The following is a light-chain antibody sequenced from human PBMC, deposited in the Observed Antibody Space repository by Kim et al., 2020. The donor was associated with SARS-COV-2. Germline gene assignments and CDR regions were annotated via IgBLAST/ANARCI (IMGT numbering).Light chain of an antibody. V-gene: IGLV3-21*04. Sequence: SSSLPPPPSFSFSPVATASITCGGDNIGRYSVHWYQQKPGQAPVVVIQYDNDRPSGIPERFSGSNSGNTATLTISRVEAGDEADYCCQVWDASSHCVFGGGTQLTVL. CDR2: YDN. J-gene: IGLJ3*02. CDR1: NIGRYS. CDR3: QVWDASSHCV.